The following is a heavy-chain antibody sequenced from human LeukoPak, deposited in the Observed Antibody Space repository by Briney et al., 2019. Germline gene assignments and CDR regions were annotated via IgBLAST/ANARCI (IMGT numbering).Heavy chain of an antibody. D-gene: IGHD6-13*01. CDR2: INPNSGGT. CDR3: ARDMGLVIAAAGQGFDP. J-gene: IGHJ5*02. V-gene: IGHV1-2*02. CDR1: GYTFTGYY. Sequence: ASVKVSCKASGYTFTGYYMHWVRQAPGQGLEWMGWINPNSGGTNYAQKFQGRVTMTRDTSISTAYMELSRLRSDDTAVYYCARDMGLVIAAAGQGFDPWGQGTLVTVSS.